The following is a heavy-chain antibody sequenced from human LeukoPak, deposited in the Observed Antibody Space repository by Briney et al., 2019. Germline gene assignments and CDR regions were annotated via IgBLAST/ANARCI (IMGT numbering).Heavy chain of an antibody. D-gene: IGHD5-18*01. CDR3: ARHVDTALIGAFHI. CDR1: GTSISSYY. J-gene: IGHJ3*02. V-gene: IGHV4-59*08. CDR2: VTYTGS. Sequence: SETLSLTCTVSGTSISSYYWSWLRQPPGKGPEWIGYVTYTGSKYNPSLKSRVTISTDRSKKEDSLRLSSVTAADTAMYFCARHVDTALIGAFHIWGQGTMVTVS.